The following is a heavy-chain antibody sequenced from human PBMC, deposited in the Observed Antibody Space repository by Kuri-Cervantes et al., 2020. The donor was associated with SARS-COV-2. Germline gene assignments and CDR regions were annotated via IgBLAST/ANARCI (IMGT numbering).Heavy chain of an antibody. CDR2: SSSSDSTT. V-gene: IGHV3-11*01. CDR1: GFTFRDYY. D-gene: IGHD6-13*01. Sequence: GESLKISCVASGFTFRDYYMSWIRQAPGKGLEWISYSSSSDSTTYYTDSVKVRLTISRDNAKRTLFLQMNSLTVDDPAVYYCSRDQVSAAGTANYWGQGTLVTVSS. J-gene: IGHJ4*02. CDR3: SRDQVSAAGTANY.